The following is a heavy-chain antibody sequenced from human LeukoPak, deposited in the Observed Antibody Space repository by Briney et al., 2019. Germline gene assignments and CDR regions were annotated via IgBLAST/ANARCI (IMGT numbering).Heavy chain of an antibody. Sequence: GASVKVSCKASGYTFTGYYMHWVRQAPGQGLEWMGWIHPNSGGTNYAQKFQGRVTMTRDTSISTAYMELSRLRSDDTAVYYCARDQEYSSSLADYWGQGTLVTVSS. J-gene: IGHJ4*02. CDR2: IHPNSGGT. CDR3: ARDQEYSSSLADY. V-gene: IGHV1-2*02. CDR1: GYTFTGYY. D-gene: IGHD6-6*01.